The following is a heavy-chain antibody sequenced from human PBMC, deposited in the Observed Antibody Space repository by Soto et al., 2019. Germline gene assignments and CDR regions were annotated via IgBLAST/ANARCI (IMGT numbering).Heavy chain of an antibody. V-gene: IGHV1-18*01. CDR2: ISTYNGST. Sequence: ASVKVSCKASGYTFLSYSINWVRQAPGQGLEWMGWISTYNGSTHYPQNLQGRVTMTTDTSTSTAYMELRSLKSDDTAVYYCARDVPTLYDFWSGYRPFDYWGQGTLVTVSS. CDR1: GYTFLSYS. CDR3: ARDVPTLYDFWSGYRPFDY. J-gene: IGHJ4*02. D-gene: IGHD3-3*01.